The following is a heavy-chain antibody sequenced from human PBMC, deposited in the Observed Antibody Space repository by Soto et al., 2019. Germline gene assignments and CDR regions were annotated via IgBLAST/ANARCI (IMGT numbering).Heavy chain of an antibody. CDR3: ARGGRGTTATLLYYYYYMDV. V-gene: IGHV3-21*01. J-gene: IGHJ6*03. CDR2: ISSSSSYI. Sequence: GGSLRLSCAASGFTFSSYSMNWVRQAPGKGLEWVSSISSSSSYIYYADSVKGRFTISRDNAKNSLYLQMNSLRAEDTAVYYCARGGRGTTATLLYYYYYMDVWGKGTTVTVSS. D-gene: IGHD2-15*01. CDR1: GFTFSSYS.